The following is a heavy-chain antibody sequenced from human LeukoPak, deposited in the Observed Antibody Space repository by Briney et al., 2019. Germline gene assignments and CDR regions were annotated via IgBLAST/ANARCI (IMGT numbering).Heavy chain of an antibody. Sequence: GGSLRLSCAASEFSVGSNYMTWVRQAPGKGLEWVSFIYSGGSTYYADSVKGRFTISRDNSKNTLYLQMNSLRAEDTAVYYCARKIYGSDNYIDYWGQGTLVTVSS. D-gene: IGHD3-10*01. CDR2: IYSGGST. J-gene: IGHJ4*02. CDR1: EFSVGSNY. CDR3: ARKIYGSDNYIDY. V-gene: IGHV3-66*01.